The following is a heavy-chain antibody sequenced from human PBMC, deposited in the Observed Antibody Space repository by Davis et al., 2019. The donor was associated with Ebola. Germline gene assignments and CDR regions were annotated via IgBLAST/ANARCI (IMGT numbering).Heavy chain of an antibody. CDR2: ISSSGDTI. CDR1: GFTFSNYE. J-gene: IGHJ6*02. D-gene: IGHD5-12*01. Sequence: GESLKISCTASGFTFSNYEMNWVRQAPGKGLEWISYISSSGDTISYADSVKGRFTISRDNAQKSLYLQMNSLRAEDTAVYYCASARSSGYDYGWYYYGMDVWGQGTTVTVSS. V-gene: IGHV3-48*03. CDR3: ASARSSGYDYGWYYYGMDV.